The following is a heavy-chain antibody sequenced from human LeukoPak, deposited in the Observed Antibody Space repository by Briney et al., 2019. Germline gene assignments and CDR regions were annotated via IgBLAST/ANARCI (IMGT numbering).Heavy chain of an antibody. V-gene: IGHV3-11*03. CDR1: GFIFSDYF. CDR2: ISGSSSYT. J-gene: IGHJ4*02. D-gene: IGHD6-13*01. Sequence: PGGSLRLSCAASGFIFSDYFMSCIRQAPGKGLEWVSHISGSSSYTNSVDSVKGRFIISRDNAKGSLYLQMNSLRAEDTAVYYCARSVAAAIDKIYYFDYWGRGALVTVSS. CDR3: ARSVAAAIDKIYYFDY.